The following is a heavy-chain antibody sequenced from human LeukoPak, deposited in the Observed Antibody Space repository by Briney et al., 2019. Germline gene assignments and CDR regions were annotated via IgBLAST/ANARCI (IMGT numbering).Heavy chain of an antibody. D-gene: IGHD2-21*02. Sequence: GGSLRLSCAASGFTFSSYAMSWVRQAPGKGLEWVSAISGSDGSTYYADSVKGRFTISRDNSKNTLYLQMNSLSAEDTAVYYCEKDLGGSGDYRPYWGQGSVVTVSS. CDR2: ISGSDGST. V-gene: IGHV3-23*01. CDR1: GFTFSSYA. J-gene: IGHJ4*02. CDR3: EKDLGGSGDYRPY.